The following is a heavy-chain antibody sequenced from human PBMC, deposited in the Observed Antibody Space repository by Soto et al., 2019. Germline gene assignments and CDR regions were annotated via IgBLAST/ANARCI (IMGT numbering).Heavy chain of an antibody. CDR2: IKQDGSEK. D-gene: IGHD6-19*01. CDR3: ARDSQVTNNSGWYTWYYYYGMDV. V-gene: IGHV3-7*03. J-gene: IGHJ6*02. Sequence: GGSLRLSCAASGFTFSSYWMSWVRQAPGKGLEWVANIKQDGSEKYYVDSVKGRFTISRDNAKNSLYLQMNSLRAEDTAVYYCARDSQVTNNSGWYTWYYYYGMDVWGQGTTVTVSS. CDR1: GFTFSSYW.